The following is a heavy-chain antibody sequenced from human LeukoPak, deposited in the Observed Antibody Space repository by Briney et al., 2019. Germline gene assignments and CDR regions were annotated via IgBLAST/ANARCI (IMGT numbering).Heavy chain of an antibody. Sequence: PGGSLRLSCAASGFTFSSYGMHWVRQAPGKGLEWVAFIRYDGSNKYYADSVKGRFTISRDNSKNTLYLQMNSLRAEDTAVYYCAKGRYGSGSYYNLTPIDYWGQGTLVTVS. CDR2: IRYDGSNK. J-gene: IGHJ4*02. V-gene: IGHV3-30*02. CDR1: GFTFSSYG. D-gene: IGHD3-10*01. CDR3: AKGRYGSGSYYNLTPIDY.